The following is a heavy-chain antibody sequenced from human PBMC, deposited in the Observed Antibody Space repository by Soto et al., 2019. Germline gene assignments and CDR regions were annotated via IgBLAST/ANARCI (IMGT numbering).Heavy chain of an antibody. J-gene: IGHJ4*02. CDR2: IYPSNSET. CDR3: ARQAYPYDTYSFGY. D-gene: IGHD3-22*01. Sequence: GESLKISCKASGYTFTSYWIGWVRQVPGKGLEWIGIIYPSNSETRFSPSFQGQVTLSADKSIFTAYLQWSSLKASDTAIYYCARQAYPYDTYSFGYGGQGTLVTVSS. CDR1: GYTFTSYW. V-gene: IGHV5-51*01.